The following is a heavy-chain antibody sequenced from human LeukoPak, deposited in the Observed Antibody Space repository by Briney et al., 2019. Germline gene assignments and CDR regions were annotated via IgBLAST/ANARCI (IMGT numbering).Heavy chain of an antibody. CDR1: GFTFSSYA. J-gene: IGHJ5*02. CDR3: AKELYGLFDP. CDR2: IGLGGDST. D-gene: IGHD3-16*01. Sequence: GGSLRLSCAASGFTFSSYAMSWVRQAPGKGLEWVSTIGLGGDSTFYADSVKGRFTISRDNSNNTLYLQMNSLRTEDTAVYYCAKELYGLFDPWGQGTLVTVS. V-gene: IGHV3-23*01.